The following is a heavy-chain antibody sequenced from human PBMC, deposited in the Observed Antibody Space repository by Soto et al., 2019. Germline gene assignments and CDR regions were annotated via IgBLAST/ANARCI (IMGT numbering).Heavy chain of an antibody. Sequence: QVQLVESGGGVVQPGRSLRLSCAASGFTFSSYGMHWVRQAPGKGLEWVAVISYDGSNKYYADSVKGRFTISRDNSKNTLYLQTNSLRAEDTAVYYCAKDSTDYYYGMDVWGQGTTVTVSS. CDR1: GFTFSSYG. CDR3: AKDSTDYYYGMDV. J-gene: IGHJ6*02. CDR2: ISYDGSNK. V-gene: IGHV3-30*18.